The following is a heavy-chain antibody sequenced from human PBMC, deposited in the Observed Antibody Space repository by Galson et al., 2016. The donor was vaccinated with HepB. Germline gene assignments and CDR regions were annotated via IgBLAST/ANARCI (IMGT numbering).Heavy chain of an antibody. D-gene: IGHD3-16*01. CDR1: GYSITSGSY. V-gene: IGHV4-38-2*01. J-gene: IGHJ6*02. CDR3: AKGWGTESTEPYYYAGMDV. Sequence: SETLSLTCAVSGYSITSGSYWAWIRQPPGKGLEWIGSTYYIGSTYYNPSLESRVTLSVDMAKNQIFLQLSSVTAADAAVYYCAKGWGTESTEPYYYAGMDVWGQGTMVTVSS. CDR2: TYYIGST.